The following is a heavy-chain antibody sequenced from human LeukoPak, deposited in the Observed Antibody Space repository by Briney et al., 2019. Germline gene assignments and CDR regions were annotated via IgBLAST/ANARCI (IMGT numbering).Heavy chain of an antibody. Sequence: EASETLSLTCAVYGGSFSGYYWSWIRQPPGKGLEWIGEINHSGSTNYNPSLKSRVTISVDTSKNQFSLKLSSVTAADTAVYYCARVLLRYFDWLSQNNWFDPWGQGTLVTVSS. D-gene: IGHD3-9*01. CDR3: ARVLLRYFDWLSQNNWFDP. CDR2: INHSGST. CDR1: GGSFSGYY. J-gene: IGHJ5*02. V-gene: IGHV4-34*01.